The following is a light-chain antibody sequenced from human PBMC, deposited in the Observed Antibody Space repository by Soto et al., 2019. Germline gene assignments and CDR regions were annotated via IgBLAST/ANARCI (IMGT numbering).Light chain of an antibody. CDR1: QSINRF. V-gene: IGKV1-39*01. CDR3: QQSYSPPPVT. Sequence: DIQMTPSPSSLSASVGDRVTITCRASQSINRFLNWYQQKPGKAPKLLIYAAASLQSGVPSRFSGSGSGTDFTLTISSLQPEDFATYYCQQSYSPPPVTFGQGTRLEIK. J-gene: IGKJ5*01. CDR2: AAA.